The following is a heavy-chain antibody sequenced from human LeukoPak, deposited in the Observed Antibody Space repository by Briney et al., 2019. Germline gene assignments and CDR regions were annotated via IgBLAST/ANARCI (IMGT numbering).Heavy chain of an antibody. CDR2: ISYDGSNK. V-gene: IGHV3-30-3*01. D-gene: IGHD6-6*01. Sequence: SCKASGYTFTSYAMHWVRQAPGKGLEWVAVISYDGSNKYYADSVKGRFTISRDNSKNTLYLQMNSLRAEDTAVYYCARDLRIAARRGGFGYWGQGTLVTVSS. CDR3: ARDLRIAARRGGFGY. CDR1: GYTFTSYA. J-gene: IGHJ4*02.